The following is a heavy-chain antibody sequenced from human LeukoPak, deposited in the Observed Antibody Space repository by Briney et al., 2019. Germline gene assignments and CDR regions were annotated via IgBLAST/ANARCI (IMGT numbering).Heavy chain of an antibody. Sequence: GASVKVSCKASGYTFTSYYMHWVRQAPGQGLEWMGIINPSGGSTSYAQKFQGRVTMTRDTSTSTVYMELSSLRSEDTAVYYCARDSGGTAMLKGGSFDYWGQGTLVTVSS. CDR3: ARDSGGTAMLKGGSFDY. J-gene: IGHJ4*02. V-gene: IGHV1-46*01. CDR2: INPSGGST. CDR1: GYTFTSYY. D-gene: IGHD5-18*01.